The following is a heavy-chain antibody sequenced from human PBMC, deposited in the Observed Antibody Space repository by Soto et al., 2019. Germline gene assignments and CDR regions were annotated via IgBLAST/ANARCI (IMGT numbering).Heavy chain of an antibody. Sequence: GESLKISCRTSGYKFTSYWIAWVRQMPGKGLEWMGIIFPSDSDTRYSPSFQGQVTISADRSTSTVFLQRASLKASDTAVYFCARKDKSGYFSWFDAWGQGTLVTV. CDR1: GYKFTSYW. V-gene: IGHV5-51*01. J-gene: IGHJ5*02. D-gene: IGHD3-22*01. CDR2: IFPSDSDT. CDR3: ARKDKSGYFSWFDA.